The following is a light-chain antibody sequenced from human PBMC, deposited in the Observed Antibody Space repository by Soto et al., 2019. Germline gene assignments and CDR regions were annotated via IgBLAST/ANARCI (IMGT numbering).Light chain of an antibody. CDR3: QKYNSYPYT. J-gene: IGKJ2*01. CDR1: QSISSW. Sequence: DIQMTQSPSTLSASVGDRVTITCRASQSISSWLAWYQQKPGKAPKLLIYDASSLESGVPSRFSGSGSGTEFTLTISSLQPDDFATYYCQKYNSYPYTFVQGTKLEMK. CDR2: DAS. V-gene: IGKV1-5*01.